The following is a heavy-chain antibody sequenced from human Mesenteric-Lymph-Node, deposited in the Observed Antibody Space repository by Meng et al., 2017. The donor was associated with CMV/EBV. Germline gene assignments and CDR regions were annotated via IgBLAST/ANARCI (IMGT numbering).Heavy chain of an antibody. J-gene: IGHJ4*02. V-gene: IGHV3-23*01. D-gene: IGHD6-13*01. CDR3: AKENGYSSSWYGYFDY. CDR2: ISGSGGST. CDR1: GFTFSSYE. Sequence: GGSLRLSCAASGFTFSSYEMNWVRQAPGKGLEWVSGISGSGGSTYYADSVKGRFTISRDNSKNTLYLQMNSLRAEDTAVYYCAKENGYSSSWYGYFDYWGQGTLVTVSS.